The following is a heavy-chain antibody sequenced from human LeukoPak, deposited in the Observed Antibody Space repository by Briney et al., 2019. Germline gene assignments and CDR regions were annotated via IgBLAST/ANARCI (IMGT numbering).Heavy chain of an antibody. Sequence: PGGSLRLSCAASGFTFSSYGMHWVRQAPGKGLEWVAVISYDGSNKYYADSVKGRFTISRDNSKNTPYLQMNSLRAEDTAVYYCARGMTALDYWGQGTLVTVSS. CDR3: ARGMTALDY. J-gene: IGHJ4*02. CDR2: ISYDGSNK. V-gene: IGHV3-30*19. CDR1: GFTFSSYG.